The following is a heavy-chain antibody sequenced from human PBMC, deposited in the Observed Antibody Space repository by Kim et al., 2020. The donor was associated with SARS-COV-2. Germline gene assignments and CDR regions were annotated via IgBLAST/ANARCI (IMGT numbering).Heavy chain of an antibody. Sequence: SETLSLTCTVSGGSISSGSYYWSWIRQPAGKGLEWIGRIYTSGSTNYNPSLKSRVTISVDTSKNQFSLKLSSVTAADTAVYYCARGTVTTYLTTLYYYYGMDVWGQGTTVTVSS. CDR1: GGSISSGSYY. CDR2: IYTSGST. J-gene: IGHJ6*02. V-gene: IGHV4-61*02. D-gene: IGHD4-17*01. CDR3: ARGTVTTYLTTLYYYYGMDV.